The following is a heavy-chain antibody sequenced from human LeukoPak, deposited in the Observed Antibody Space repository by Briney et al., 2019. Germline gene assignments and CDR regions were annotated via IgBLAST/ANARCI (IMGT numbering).Heavy chain of an antibody. V-gene: IGHV1-2*02. Sequence: GASVKVSCKASGYTFTGYYMHWVRQAPGQGLEWMGWINPNSGGTNYAQKFQGRVTMTRDTSISTAYMELSRLRSDDTAVYYCARDRAVTVTHAYYYYYYMDVWGKGTTVTVSS. D-gene: IGHD4-11*01. CDR1: GYTFTGYY. J-gene: IGHJ6*03. CDR3: ARDRAVTVTHAYYYYYYMDV. CDR2: INPNSGGT.